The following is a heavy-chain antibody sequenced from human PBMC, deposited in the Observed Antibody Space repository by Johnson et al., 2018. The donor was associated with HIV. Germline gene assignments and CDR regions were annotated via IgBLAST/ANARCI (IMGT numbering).Heavy chain of an antibody. CDR3: ARDHYGRINDAFDI. V-gene: IGHV3-7*01. J-gene: IGHJ3*02. CDR1: GFTFSSYW. D-gene: IGHD3-10*01. Sequence: VQLVESGGGLVQPGGSLRLSCAASGFTFSSYWMSWVRQAPGKGLEWVAKIKQEGSEKYYVDSLKGGFPISRDNAKNSLYRQMNSLTAEDTAVYYCARDHYGRINDAFDIWGQGTMVTVSS. CDR2: IKQEGSEK.